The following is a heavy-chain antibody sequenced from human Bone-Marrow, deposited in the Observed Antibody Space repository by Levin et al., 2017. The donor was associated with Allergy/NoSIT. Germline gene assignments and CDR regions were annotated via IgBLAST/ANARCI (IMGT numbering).Heavy chain of an antibody. V-gene: IGHV3-30*18. Sequence: SGGSLRLSCAASGFTFSSYGMHWVRQAPGKGLEWVAVISYDGSNKYYADSVKGRFTISRDNSKNTLYLQMNSLRAEDTAVYYCAKGESDYFDYWGQGTLVTVSS. D-gene: IGHD3-16*01. CDR3: AKGESDYFDY. CDR1: GFTFSSYG. J-gene: IGHJ4*02. CDR2: ISYDGSNK.